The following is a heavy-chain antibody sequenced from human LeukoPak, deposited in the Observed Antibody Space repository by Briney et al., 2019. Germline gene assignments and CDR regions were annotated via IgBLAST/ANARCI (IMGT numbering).Heavy chain of an antibody. CDR2: IYYSGST. CDR1: GGSISSYY. J-gene: IGHJ4*02. D-gene: IGHD3-10*01. CDR3: ARTTYYYGSGSSTFDY. Sequence: SETLSLICTVSGGSISSYYWSWIRQPPGKGLEWIGYIYYSGSTNYNPSLKSRVTISVDTSKNQFSLKLSSVTAADTAVYYCARTTYYYGSGSSTFDYWGQGTLVTVS. V-gene: IGHV4-59*01.